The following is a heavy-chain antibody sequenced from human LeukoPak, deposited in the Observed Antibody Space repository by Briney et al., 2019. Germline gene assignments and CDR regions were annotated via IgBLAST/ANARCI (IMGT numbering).Heavy chain of an antibody. Sequence: GGSLRLSCAASGFTFNSYWMNWVRQAPGKGLEWVANIKRDGSEKYYVDSVKGRFTISRDNAKNSLNLQMNSLRVEDTAVYYCARLGPASSGWPESFDYWGQGTLVTVSS. J-gene: IGHJ4*02. CDR1: GFTFNSYW. CDR3: ARLGPASSGWPESFDY. V-gene: IGHV3-7*03. D-gene: IGHD6-19*01. CDR2: IKRDGSEK.